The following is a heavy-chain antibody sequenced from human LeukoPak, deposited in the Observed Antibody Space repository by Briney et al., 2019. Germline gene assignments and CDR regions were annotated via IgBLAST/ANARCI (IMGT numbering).Heavy chain of an antibody. V-gene: IGHV3-21*01. Sequence: KPGGSLRLSCAASGFTFSSYSMNWVRQAPGKGLEWVSSISSSSSYIYYADSVKGRFTISRDNAKNSLYLQMNSLRAEDTAIYYCVYSGYDWTYYFDWWGQGTLVTVSS. CDR3: VYSGYDWTYYFDW. CDR2: ISSSSSYI. CDR1: GFTFSSYS. J-gene: IGHJ4*02. D-gene: IGHD5-12*01.